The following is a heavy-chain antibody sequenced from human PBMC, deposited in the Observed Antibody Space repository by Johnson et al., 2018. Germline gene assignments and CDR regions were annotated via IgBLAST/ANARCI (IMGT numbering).Heavy chain of an antibody. J-gene: IGHJ4*02. Sequence: QVQLQESGPGLVRPSETLSLTCTVSGGSISSAHWSWIRQSPGKGLEWIGNIYYSGTTKYNPSLKSRVTISVDTSKNQFSLRLGSVTAADTAVYYCARDPSGYYYCDYWGQGTLVTVSS. CDR3: ARDPSGYYYCDY. D-gene: IGHD3-22*01. CDR2: IYYSGTT. V-gene: IGHV4-59*01. CDR1: GGSISSAH.